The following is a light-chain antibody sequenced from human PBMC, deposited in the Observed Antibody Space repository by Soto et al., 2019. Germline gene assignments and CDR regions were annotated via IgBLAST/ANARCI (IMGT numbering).Light chain of an antibody. V-gene: IGLV2-8*01. CDR2: VVT. J-gene: IGLJ1*01. CDR3: SSYAGSNNPYV. Sequence: QSALTQPPSASGSPGQSVTISCTGTSGDIGGYDYVSWYQQPPGKAPKLMIYVVTKRPLGVPDRFSGSKSGNTASLTVSGLQAEDEAGYYCSSYAGSNNPYVFGTGTKVTVL. CDR1: SGDIGGYDY.